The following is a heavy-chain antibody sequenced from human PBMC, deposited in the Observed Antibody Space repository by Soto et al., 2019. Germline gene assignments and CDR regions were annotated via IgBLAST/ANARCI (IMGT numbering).Heavy chain of an antibody. V-gene: IGHV4-34*01. Sequence: QVQLQQWGAGLLKPSETLSLTCAVYGGSFSGHYWNWIRQPPGKGLEWIGEINHSGVTKYNPSLKSRVTISVDTSKNQFFLNLRSVTAADTAVYYWARSQYRRDYWGQGTLVTVSS. J-gene: IGHJ4*02. D-gene: IGHD3-16*02. CDR3: ARSQYRRDY. CDR1: GGSFSGHY. CDR2: INHSGVT.